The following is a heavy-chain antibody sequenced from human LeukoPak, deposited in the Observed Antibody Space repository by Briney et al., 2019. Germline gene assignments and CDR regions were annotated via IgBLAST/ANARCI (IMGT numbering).Heavy chain of an antibody. V-gene: IGHV1-69*04. CDR3: ARGNGDRAGYFDY. Sequence: SVKVSCKTSGGTFSNYAISWVRQAPGHGLEWMGRIIPILAMAIYAQEFQGRATITADKSTSTAYMELSSLRSEDTAVYYRARGNGDRAGYFDYWGQGTLVTVSS. D-gene: IGHD4-17*01. CDR1: GGTFSNYA. J-gene: IGHJ4*02. CDR2: IIPILAMA.